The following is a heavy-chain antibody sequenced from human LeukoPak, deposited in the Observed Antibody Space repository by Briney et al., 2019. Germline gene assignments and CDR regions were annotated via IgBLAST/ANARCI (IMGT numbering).Heavy chain of an antibody. CDR2: LSGSGDSE. CDR3: ARDGQNLAPYGMDV. CDR1: GFSFSSYA. Sequence: GGSLRLSCAASGFSFSSYAMSWVRQAPGKGLEWVSALSGSGDSEYYVDSVKGRFTISRDNSKNTLYLRVNSLRAEDTAVYYCARDGQNLAPYGMDVWGQGTTVTVSS. J-gene: IGHJ6*02. V-gene: IGHV3-23*01. D-gene: IGHD1-14*01.